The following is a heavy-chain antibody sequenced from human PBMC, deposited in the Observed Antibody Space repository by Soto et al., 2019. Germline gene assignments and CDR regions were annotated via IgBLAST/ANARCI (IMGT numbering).Heavy chain of an antibody. CDR2: ILSSGSP. D-gene: IGHD1-20*01. Sequence: QVHLQESGPGLVRPSETLSLTCTVTGVSLKTYYWSWIRLPPGGGLEWIGYILSSGSPNYNPSLRSRVTMLVETSNNQFPLKMSSVTAADTAVYSCARVAGISYYNHMDVWGKGTTVTVSS. CDR3: ARVAGISYYNHMDV. J-gene: IGHJ6*03. CDR1: GVSLKTYY. V-gene: IGHV4-59*01.